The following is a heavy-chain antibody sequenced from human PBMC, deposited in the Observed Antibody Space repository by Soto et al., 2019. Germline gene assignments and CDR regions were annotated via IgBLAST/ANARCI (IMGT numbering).Heavy chain of an antibody. CDR3: ARFSGPKPLHNWFDP. Sequence: SETLSLTCTVSGGSISSYYWSWIRQPPGKGLEWIGYIYYSGSTYYNPSLKSRVTISVDTSKNQFSLKLSSVTAADTAVYYCARFSGPKPLHNWFDPWGQGTLVTVSS. CDR2: IYYSGST. J-gene: IGHJ5*02. D-gene: IGHD6-19*01. CDR1: GGSISSYY. V-gene: IGHV4-59*04.